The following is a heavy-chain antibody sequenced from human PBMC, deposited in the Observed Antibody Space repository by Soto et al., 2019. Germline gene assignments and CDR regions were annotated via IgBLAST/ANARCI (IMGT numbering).Heavy chain of an antibody. CDR2: IYWDADK. CDR3: ARRYDSSGYYQRDFDY. Sequence: QITLKESGPTLVKPTQTLTLTCTFSGFSLSTSGVGVGWIRQPPGKALEWLALIYWDADKRYSPSLKSRLTITKDTSKNQVVLTMTNMDPVDTATYYCARRYDSSGYYQRDFDYWGQGTLVTVSS. J-gene: IGHJ4*02. CDR1: GFSLSTSGVG. D-gene: IGHD3-22*01. V-gene: IGHV2-5*02.